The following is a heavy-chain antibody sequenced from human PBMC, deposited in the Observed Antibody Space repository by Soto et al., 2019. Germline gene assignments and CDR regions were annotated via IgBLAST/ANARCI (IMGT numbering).Heavy chain of an antibody. CDR1: GFIFKNYG. J-gene: IGHJ4*02. CDR3: ARGYSATSGGLDY. D-gene: IGHD4-4*01. Sequence: QVQLVESGGGVVQPGRSLRLSCAASGFIFKNYGMHWVRQAPGKGLEWVAVIWYDGSKKYYADSVKGRFTISRDNSKNTLYLQMNSLRAEDTAVYYCARGYSATSGGLDYWGQGTLVTVSS. V-gene: IGHV3-33*01. CDR2: IWYDGSKK.